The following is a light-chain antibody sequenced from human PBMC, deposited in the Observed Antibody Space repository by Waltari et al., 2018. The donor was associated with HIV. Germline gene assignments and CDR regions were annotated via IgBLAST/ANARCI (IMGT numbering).Light chain of an antibody. J-gene: IGKJ4*01. CDR3: MQTLQLPLT. CDR1: QSLQHGTGKTH. V-gene: IGKV2D-29*01. CDR2: EVS. Sequence: EIVMTQTPLSLSVTPGQPASISCKSSQSLQHGTGKTHLYWFLQTPGQPPQLLIYEVSNRFSGVPDRFRGSGSGTDFTLKISRVESDDVGLYYCMQTLQLPLTFGGGTRVEIK.